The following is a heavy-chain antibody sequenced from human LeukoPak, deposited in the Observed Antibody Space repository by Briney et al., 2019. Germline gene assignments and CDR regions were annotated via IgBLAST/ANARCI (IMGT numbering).Heavy chain of an antibody. CDR2: ISGGST. Sequence: PGGSLRLSCAASGFTVSSNEMSWVRQALGKGLEWVSSISGGSTYYADSRKGRFTISRDNSKNTLHLQMNSLRAEDTAVYYCARAVANYGYVFDFWGQGTLVTVSS. J-gene: IGHJ4*02. CDR1: GFTVSSNE. V-gene: IGHV3-38-3*01. CDR3: ARAVANYGYVFDF. D-gene: IGHD5-18*01.